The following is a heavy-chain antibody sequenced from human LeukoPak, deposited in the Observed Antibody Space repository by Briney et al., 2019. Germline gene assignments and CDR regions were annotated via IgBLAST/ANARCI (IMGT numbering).Heavy chain of an antibody. CDR2: IWDDGSNK. CDR1: GFTFSSYG. Sequence: GGSLRLSCAASGFTFSSYGMNWVRQAPGKGVEWVAVIWDDGSNKYYVDSGKGRFTISRDNSKNTLYLQMNSLRAEDTAVYYCARGRYSYYHGMDVWGQGTTVTVSS. D-gene: IGHD5-18*01. CDR3: ARGRYSYYHGMDV. J-gene: IGHJ6*02. V-gene: IGHV3-33*01.